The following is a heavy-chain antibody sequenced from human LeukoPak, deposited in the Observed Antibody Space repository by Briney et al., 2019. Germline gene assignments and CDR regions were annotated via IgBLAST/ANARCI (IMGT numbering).Heavy chain of an antibody. V-gene: IGHV4-34*01. CDR2: INHSGST. D-gene: IGHD3-10*01. J-gene: IGHJ4*02. CDR3: ARDEGCYYGSGSYYNDNYFDY. Sequence: PSETLSLTCGVSGGSFSGYYWNWIRQPPGKGLEWIGEINHSGSTYYNPSLKSRVTISVDTSKNQFSLKLSSVTAADTAVYYCARDEGCYYGSGSYYNDNYFDYWGQGTLVTVSS. CDR1: GGSFSGYY.